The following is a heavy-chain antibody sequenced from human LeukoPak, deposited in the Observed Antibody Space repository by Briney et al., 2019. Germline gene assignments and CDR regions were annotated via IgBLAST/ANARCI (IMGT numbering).Heavy chain of an antibody. CDR3: ARDGPGATDYFDY. D-gene: IGHD1-26*01. J-gene: IGHJ4*02. Sequence: SETLSLTCTVSGGSISTYYWSWIRQPPGKGLEWIGYIYHSGTTNYNPSLKSRITISVDTSKNQFSLKLSSVTAADTAVYYCARDGPGATDYFDYWGQGALVTVSS. CDR2: IYHSGTT. V-gene: IGHV4-59*01. CDR1: GGSISTYY.